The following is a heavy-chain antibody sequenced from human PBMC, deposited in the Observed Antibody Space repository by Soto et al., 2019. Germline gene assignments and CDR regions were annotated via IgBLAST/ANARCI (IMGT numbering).Heavy chain of an antibody. V-gene: IGHV1-69*13. CDR1: GGTFSSYA. Sequence: SVKVSCKASGGTFSSYAISWVRQAPGQGLEWMGGIIPIFGTANYAQKFQGRVTITADESTSTAYMELSSLRAEDTAVYYCAKAQSIAARRPMDVWGQGTTVTVSS. D-gene: IGHD6-6*01. CDR3: AKAQSIAARRPMDV. J-gene: IGHJ6*02. CDR2: IIPIFGTA.